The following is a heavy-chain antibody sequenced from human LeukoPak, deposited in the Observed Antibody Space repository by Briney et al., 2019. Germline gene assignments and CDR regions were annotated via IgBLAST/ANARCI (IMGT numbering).Heavy chain of an antibody. V-gene: IGHV4-34*01. D-gene: IGHD3-22*01. CDR1: GGSFSGYY. CDR2: INHSGST. Sequence: SETLSLTCAVYGGSFSGYYWSWIRQPPGKGLEWIGEINHSGSTNYNPSLKSRVTISVDTSKNQFSLKLSSVTAADTAVYYCARVLGNNYDSSGYLTKASYDAFDIWGQGTMVTVSS. CDR3: ARVLGNNYDSSGYLTKASYDAFDI. J-gene: IGHJ3*02.